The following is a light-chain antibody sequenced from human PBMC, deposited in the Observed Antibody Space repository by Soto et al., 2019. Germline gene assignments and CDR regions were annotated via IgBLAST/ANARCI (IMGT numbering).Light chain of an antibody. V-gene: IGKV1-39*01. Sequence: DIQMTQSPSSLSASVGDRVTITCRASQSISNYLNWYQQRPGKAPKLLIYTASSLQSGVPSRFSGRKSGTDFTLTISSLQPEDFATYYCQQSYSTPLTFGGGTKVEIK. J-gene: IGKJ4*01. CDR3: QQSYSTPLT. CDR2: TAS. CDR1: QSISNY.